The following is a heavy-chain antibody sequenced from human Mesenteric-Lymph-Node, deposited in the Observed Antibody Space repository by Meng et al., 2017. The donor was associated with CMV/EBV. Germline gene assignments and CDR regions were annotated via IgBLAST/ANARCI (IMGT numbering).Heavy chain of an antibody. Sequence: GESLKISCAASGFTFSSYWMHWVRQAPGKGLVWVSRINSDGSSISYADSVKGRFTISRDNAKNTLYLQMNSLRAEDTAAYYCARACDFWSGYSGIDPWGQGTLVTVSS. V-gene: IGHV3-74*01. CDR1: GFTFSSYW. J-gene: IGHJ5*02. D-gene: IGHD3-3*01. CDR2: INSDGSSI. CDR3: ARACDFWSGYSGIDP.